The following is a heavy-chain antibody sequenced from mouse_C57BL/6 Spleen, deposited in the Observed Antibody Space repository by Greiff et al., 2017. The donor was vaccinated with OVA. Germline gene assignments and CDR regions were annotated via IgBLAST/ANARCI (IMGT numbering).Heavy chain of an antibody. Sequence: VQLQESGPELVKPGASVKISCKASGYAFSSSWMNWVKQRPGKGLEWIGRIYPGDGDTNYNGKFKGKATLTADKSSSIAYMQLSSLTSEDSAVYFCARQEPIYAMDYWGQGTSVTVSS. D-gene: IGHD5-1*01. CDR2: IYPGDGDT. J-gene: IGHJ4*01. V-gene: IGHV1-82*01. CDR3: ARQEPIYAMDY. CDR1: GYAFSSSW.